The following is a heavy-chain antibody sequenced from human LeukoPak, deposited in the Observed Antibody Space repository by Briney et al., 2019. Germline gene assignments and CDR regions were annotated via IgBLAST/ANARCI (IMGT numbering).Heavy chain of an antibody. J-gene: IGHJ4*02. CDR1: GYSITTGHY. V-gene: IGHV4-38-2*02. CDR3: ASNWSDFDY. D-gene: IGHD1-1*01. Sequence: SETLSLTCTVSGYSITTGHYWGWIRQPPGRGLEWIGSIYHGETTYYNLSLKTRLTISLDTSKNQFSLKLSSETAADTAVYYCASNWSDFDYWGQGILVTVSS. CDR2: IYHGETT.